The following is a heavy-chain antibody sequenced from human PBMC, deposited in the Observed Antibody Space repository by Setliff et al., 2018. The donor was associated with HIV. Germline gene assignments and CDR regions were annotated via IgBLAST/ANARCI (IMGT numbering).Heavy chain of an antibody. J-gene: IGHJ6*03. D-gene: IGHD3-3*01. CDR2: INTNTGNP. CDR3: ARDPPYYDFWSGQLDLRNIFYYMDV. Sequence: ASVKVSCKGSGYDFMSYAVHWVRQAPGQRLEWMGWINTNTGNPTYAQGFTGRFVFSLDTSVSTAYLQISSLKAEDTAVYYCARDPPYYDFWSGQLDLRNIFYYMDVWGTGSPVTVSS. CDR1: GYDFMSYA. V-gene: IGHV7-4-1*02.